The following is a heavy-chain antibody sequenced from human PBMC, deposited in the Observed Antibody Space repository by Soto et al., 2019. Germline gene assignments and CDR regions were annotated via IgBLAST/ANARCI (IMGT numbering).Heavy chain of an antibody. Sequence: QVQLVESGGGVVQPGRSLRLSCAASGFTFSSYGMHWVRQAPGKGLEWVAVIWYDGSNKYYADSVKGRFTISRDNAKNTLYLQRNSRRAEDTAVYYCARDNYELFDVYYYYGMDVWGQGTTVTVSS. J-gene: IGHJ6*02. D-gene: IGHD3-22*01. V-gene: IGHV3-33*01. CDR3: ARDNYELFDVYYYYGMDV. CDR1: GFTFSSYG. CDR2: IWYDGSNK.